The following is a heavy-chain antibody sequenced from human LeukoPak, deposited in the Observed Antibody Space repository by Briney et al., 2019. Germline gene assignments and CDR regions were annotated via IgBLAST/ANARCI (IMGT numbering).Heavy chain of an antibody. J-gene: IGHJ5*02. CDR2: IYTSGST. D-gene: IGHD3-9*01. V-gene: IGHV4-4*07. Sequence: SETLSLTCAVYGGSFSGYYWSWIRQPAGKGLEWIGRIYTSGSTNYNPSLKSRVTISVDTSKNQFSLKLSSVTAADTAVYYCAREKAFDWLLLGWFDPWGQGTLVTVSS. CDR1: GGSFSGYY. CDR3: AREKAFDWLLLGWFDP.